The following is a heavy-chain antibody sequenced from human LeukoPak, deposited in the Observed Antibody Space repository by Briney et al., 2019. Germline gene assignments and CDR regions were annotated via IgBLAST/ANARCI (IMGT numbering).Heavy chain of an antibody. CDR1: GGSISGSPYY. J-gene: IGHJ4*02. CDR3: ARQIYDYVWGY. V-gene: IGHV4-39*01. Sequence: SETLSLTCTVSGGSISGSPYYCGWIRQPPGKGLEWIGSMYYSGSTYYNPSLKSRVTISVDTSKKQFSLKLRSVTAADTAVYYCARQIYDYVWGYWGQGTLVTVSS. CDR2: MYYSGST. D-gene: IGHD3-16*01.